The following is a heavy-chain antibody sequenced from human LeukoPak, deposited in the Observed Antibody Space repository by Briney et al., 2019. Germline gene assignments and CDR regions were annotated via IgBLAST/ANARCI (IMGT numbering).Heavy chain of an antibody. CDR3: ARGAYYYED. CDR1: GFTFSSHS. CDR2: ISSSSTI. V-gene: IGHV3-48*01. J-gene: IGHJ4*02. D-gene: IGHD3-22*01. Sequence: GGSLRLSCAASGFTFSSHSMNWVRQAPGKGLEWVSYISSSSTIYYADSVKGRFTISRDNAKNSLYLQMNSLRAEDTAVYYCARGAYYYEDWGQGTLVTVSS.